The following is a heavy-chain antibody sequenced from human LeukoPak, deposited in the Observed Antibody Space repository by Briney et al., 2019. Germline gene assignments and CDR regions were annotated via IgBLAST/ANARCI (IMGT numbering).Heavy chain of an antibody. CDR1: GFTFNRYW. Sequence: PGGSLRLSCAASGFTFNRYWMHWVRQAPGEGPVWVAHILNDGGSTSYADSVKGRFTISRDNAKNTLSLQMNSLRAEDTATYYCVRHNYGYDYWGQGTPVTVSS. D-gene: IGHD5-18*01. J-gene: IGHJ4*02. CDR2: ILNDGGST. CDR3: VRHNYGYDY. V-gene: IGHV3-74*01.